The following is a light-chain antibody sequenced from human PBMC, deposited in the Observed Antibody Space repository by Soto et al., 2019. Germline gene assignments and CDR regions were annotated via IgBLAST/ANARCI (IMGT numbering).Light chain of an antibody. CDR3: QHYDNLPPQFT. V-gene: IGKV1-33*01. J-gene: IGKJ3*01. CDR2: DAS. CDR1: QDISNY. Sequence: DIQMTQSPSSLSASVGDRVTITCQASQDISNYLNWYQQKPGKAPKLLIYDASSLETGVPSRFSGSGSGTDFTFTISSLQPEDIATSYCQHYDNLPPQFTFGPGTKVDIK.